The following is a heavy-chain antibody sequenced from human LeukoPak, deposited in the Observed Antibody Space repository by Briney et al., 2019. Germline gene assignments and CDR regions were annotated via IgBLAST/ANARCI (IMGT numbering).Heavy chain of an antibody. D-gene: IGHD1-26*01. CDR3: ASGGIYYGAAFDF. CDR1: GFTFDEYG. J-gene: IGHJ4*02. V-gene: IGHV3-20*04. CDR2: LNWYGGRI. Sequence: GGTLRLSCAASGFTFDEYGMSWVRQAPGKGLEWVSGLNWYGGRIDYADSVKARCTISRENTQNTLYLQMHSLRTGATALYYCASGGIYYGAAFDFWGQGTLVTVSS.